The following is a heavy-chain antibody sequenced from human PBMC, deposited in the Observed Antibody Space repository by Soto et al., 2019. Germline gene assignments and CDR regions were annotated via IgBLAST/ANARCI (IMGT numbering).Heavy chain of an antibody. CDR2: ISPFNGHT. CDR3: AREPPRATAGLNYYDP. Sequence: QVQLVQSGTEVKKPGASVKVSCKTSGYTFINFGIGWVRQAPGQGLEWMGWISPFNGHTHYAQKFQGRVSLTTDTSTSTAVLEMRSLTYADTAVYYCAREPPRATAGLNYYDPWGQGTLVTVSS. D-gene: IGHD6-13*01. V-gene: IGHV1-18*01. J-gene: IGHJ5*02. CDR1: GYTFINFG.